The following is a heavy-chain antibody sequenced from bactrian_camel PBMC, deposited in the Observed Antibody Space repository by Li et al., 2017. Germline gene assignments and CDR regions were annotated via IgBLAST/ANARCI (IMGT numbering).Heavy chain of an antibody. Sequence: VQLVESGGGSVQAGGSLLLSCEVSGSIDGTNCIGWFRQFPGKEREGVAAIVTLGGTTYYDDSVTGRFTISQDNAKKTTYLQMDHLRTEDTAIYYCAADRFCSGSYYWGQGTQVTVS. CDR2: IVTLGGTT. V-gene: IGHV3S54*01. J-gene: IGHJ4*01. D-gene: IGHD2*01. CDR3: AADRFCSGSYY. CDR1: GSIDGTNC.